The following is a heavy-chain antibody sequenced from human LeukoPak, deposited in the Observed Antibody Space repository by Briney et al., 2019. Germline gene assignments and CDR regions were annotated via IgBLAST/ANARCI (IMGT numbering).Heavy chain of an antibody. V-gene: IGHV3-30*03. D-gene: IGHD6-19*01. J-gene: IGHJ4*02. CDR3: ASGYSSGWYPTGITTAFDY. CDR2: LSYDGNNK. CDR1: GFTFSSYS. Sequence: PGGSLRLSCAASGFTFSSYSMNWVRQAPGKGLEWVAVLSYDGNNKYYTDSVKGRFTISRDNSKKTLYLQMNSLRAEDTAVYYCASGYSSGWYPTGITTAFDYWGQGTLVTVSS.